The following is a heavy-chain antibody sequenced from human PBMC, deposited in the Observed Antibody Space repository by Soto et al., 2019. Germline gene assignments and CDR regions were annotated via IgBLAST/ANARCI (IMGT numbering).Heavy chain of an antibody. D-gene: IGHD6-13*01. J-gene: IGHJ4*02. CDR1: GGSISRSSYY. CDR2: IYYSGST. V-gene: IGHV4-39*01. Sequence: SETLSLTCTVSGGSISRSSYYWGWIRQPPGKGLEWIGSIYYSGSTYYNPSLKSRVTISVDTSKNQFSLKLSSVTAADTAVYYCARQLDSSFDYWGQGTLVTVSS. CDR3: ARQLDSSFDY.